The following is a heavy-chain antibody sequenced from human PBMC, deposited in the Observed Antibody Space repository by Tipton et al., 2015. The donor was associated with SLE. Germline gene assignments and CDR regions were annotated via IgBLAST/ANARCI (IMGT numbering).Heavy chain of an antibody. J-gene: IGHJ3*02. D-gene: IGHD2-2*02. Sequence: TLSLTCTVSGGSISSHYLSWIRQPPGKALAWIGYINDSGNPNYNTSLESRVTISLDTSKNQFSLTLSSVTGADTAVDYCAREAAISPVDAFDIWGQGTMV. CDR1: GGSISSHY. V-gene: IGHV4-59*11. CDR2: INDSGNP. CDR3: AREAAISPVDAFDI.